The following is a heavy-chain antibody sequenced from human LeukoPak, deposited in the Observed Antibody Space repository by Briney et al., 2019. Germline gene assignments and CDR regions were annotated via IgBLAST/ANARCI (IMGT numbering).Heavy chain of an antibody. V-gene: IGHV4-39*01. CDR2: ISYSVTT. CDR1: GGSISSSSHY. D-gene: IGHD5-18*01. Sequence: KASETLSLTCTVSGGSISSSSHYWAWIRQPPGKGLEWIASISYSVTTYYNSSLKSRVTISVDTSKNQFSLTLGSVSATDTAVYYCVSPRGFSYGYFDYWGQGTLVTVSS. J-gene: IGHJ4*02. CDR3: VSPRGFSYGYFDY.